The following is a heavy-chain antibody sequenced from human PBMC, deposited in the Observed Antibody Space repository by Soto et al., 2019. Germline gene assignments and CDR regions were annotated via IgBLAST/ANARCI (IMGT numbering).Heavy chain of an antibody. Sequence: EVQVVESGGDLVEPGGSLRLSCVTSGFMFSSAWMSWVRQGPGKGLEWVARIKSKNDGGAADYAAPVNGRFSISRDDSKSTVLLQMNSLRAEDTALYYCVEGWNDFWGQGTLVTVSS. CDR1: GFMFSSAW. CDR3: VEGWNDF. CDR2: IKSKNDGGAA. V-gene: IGHV3-15*01. D-gene: IGHD1-1*01. J-gene: IGHJ4*02.